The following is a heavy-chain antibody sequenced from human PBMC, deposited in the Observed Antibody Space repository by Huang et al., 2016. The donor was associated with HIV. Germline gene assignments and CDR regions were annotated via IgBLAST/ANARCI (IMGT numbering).Heavy chain of an antibody. CDR2: IIPSFVTA. V-gene: IGHV1-69*13. D-gene: IGHD3-22*01. J-gene: IGHJ4*02. CDR3: ARARGYYDSSVSYYFDY. CDR1: GGTFSSYA. Sequence: QVQLVQSGAEVKKPGSSVKVSCKASGGTFSSYAISWVRQAPGQGLEWMGGIIPSFVTANDAQKFQGRVTIAADESTSTAYMELSSLRSEDTAVYYCARARGYYDSSVSYYFDYWGQGTLVTVSS.